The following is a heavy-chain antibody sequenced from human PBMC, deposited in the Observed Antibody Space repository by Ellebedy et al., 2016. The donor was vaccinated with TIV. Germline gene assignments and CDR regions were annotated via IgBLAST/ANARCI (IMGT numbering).Heavy chain of an antibody. V-gene: IGHV4-39*07. J-gene: IGHJ6*02. D-gene: IGHD3-16*02. CDR1: GGSISSSSYY. CDR3: ASGYRARMDV. Sequence: SETLSLTCTVSGGSISSSSYYWGWIRQSPGKGLEWIGSIYYSGSTYYNPSLKSRITISVDTSKNQFSLKLSSVTAADTAVYYCASGYRARMDVWGQGTTVTVSS. CDR2: IYYSGST.